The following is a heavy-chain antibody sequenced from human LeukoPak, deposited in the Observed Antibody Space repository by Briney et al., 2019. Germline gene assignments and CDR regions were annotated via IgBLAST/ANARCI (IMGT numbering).Heavy chain of an antibody. J-gene: IGHJ4*02. CDR2: ISNSGSST. Sequence: GGSLRLSCAASGFTFSNYAMAWVRQAPVRGLEWVSIISNSGSSTHNAESVKGRFTISRDNTKNTLYLQMNSLRAEDTAVYYCAKDSANWRGDFDNWGQGTLVTVSS. CDR1: GFTFSNYA. V-gene: IGHV3-23*01. CDR3: AKDSANWRGDFDN. D-gene: IGHD1-20*01.